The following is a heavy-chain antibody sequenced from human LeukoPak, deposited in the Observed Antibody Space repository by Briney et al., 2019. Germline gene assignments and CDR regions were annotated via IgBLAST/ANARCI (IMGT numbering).Heavy chain of an antibody. V-gene: IGHV4-39*02. J-gene: IGHJ4*02. CDR3: AREHAYPIDGLIDY. CDR1: GGSISDSLYA. Sequence: SETLSLTCSVSGGSISDSLYAWACVRQPPGKGLECIGYIYYTGSTTFSPSLRSRVTISQDTSKNQFSLRLNSVIATDTAVYYCAREHAYPIDGLIDYWGQGTLVTVSS. D-gene: IGHD5-24*01. CDR2: IYYTGST.